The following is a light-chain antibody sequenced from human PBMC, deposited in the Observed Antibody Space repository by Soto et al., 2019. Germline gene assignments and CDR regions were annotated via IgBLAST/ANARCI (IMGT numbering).Light chain of an antibody. CDR3: QQSYSTPLT. J-gene: IGKJ5*01. V-gene: IGKV3-11*01. CDR1: QSVSSY. Sequence: EIVLTQSPATLSLSPGERATLSCRASQSVSSYLAWYQQKPGQAPRLLIYDASNRATGIPARFSGSGSGTAFTLAISSLQPEDFATYYCQQSYSTPLTFGQGTRLEIK. CDR2: DAS.